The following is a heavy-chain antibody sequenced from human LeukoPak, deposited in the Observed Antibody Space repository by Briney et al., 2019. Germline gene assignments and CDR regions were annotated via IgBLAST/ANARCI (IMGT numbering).Heavy chain of an antibody. CDR1: GFDFQNHV. Sequence: GGSLRLSCAASGFDFQNHVIHWVRQVPGKGPEWVAVISHHVNVKFYADSVKGRLTISRYNSAKTVYLQMNGLRPDDAAVYYCVREGYYESGSSPTFYFDFWGQGTVVTVSS. D-gene: IGHD3-10*01. CDR3: VREGYYESGSSPTFYFDF. CDR2: ISHHVNVK. J-gene: IGHJ4*02. V-gene: IGHV3-30-3*01.